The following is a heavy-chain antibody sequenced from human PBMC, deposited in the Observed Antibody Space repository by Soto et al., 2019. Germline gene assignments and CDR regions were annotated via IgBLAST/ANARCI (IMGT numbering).Heavy chain of an antibody. J-gene: IGHJ4*02. CDR3: ARHGSN. CDR1: GVSISNSSYY. CDR2: IYYSGIT. Sequence: SETLSLTCTVSGVSISNSSYYWGWIRRPPGKGLEWIGTIYYSGITYYNPSLKSRVTISVDTSKNQFSLKLTSVTAADTAVYYCARHGSNWGQGALVTVSS. V-gene: IGHV4-39*01.